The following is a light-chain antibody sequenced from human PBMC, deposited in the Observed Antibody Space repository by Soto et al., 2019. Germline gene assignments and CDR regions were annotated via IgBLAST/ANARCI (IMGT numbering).Light chain of an antibody. J-gene: IGKJ3*01. CDR1: PGISSY. Sequence: DIQLPQSPYFLSASVGDRVTITCRASPGISSYLAWYQQKPGKAPKLLIYAASTLQSGVPSRFSGSGSGTEFTLTISSLQPEYLATYYCQQHNRYPFTFGPGTKVDLK. V-gene: IGKV1-9*01. CDR3: QQHNRYPFT. CDR2: AAS.